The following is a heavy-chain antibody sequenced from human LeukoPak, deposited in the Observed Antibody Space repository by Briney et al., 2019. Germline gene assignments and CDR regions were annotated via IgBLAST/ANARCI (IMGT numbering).Heavy chain of an antibody. V-gene: IGHV4-59*01. J-gene: IGHJ5*02. D-gene: IGHD3-16*02. CDR1: GGSISSYY. CDR3: ARAYDYVWGSYRYTAGNWFDP. CDR2: IYYSGST. Sequence: SETLSLTCTVSGGSISSYYWSWIRQPPGKGLEWIGYIYYSGSTNYNPSLKSRVTISLDTSKNQFSLKLSSVTAADTAVYYCARAYDYVWGSYRYTAGNWFDPWGQGTLVTVSS.